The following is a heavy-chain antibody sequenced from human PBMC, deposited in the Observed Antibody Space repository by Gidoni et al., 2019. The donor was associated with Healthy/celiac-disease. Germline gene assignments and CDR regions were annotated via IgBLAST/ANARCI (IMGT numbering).Heavy chain of an antibody. J-gene: IGHJ4*02. D-gene: IGHD6-19*01. CDR3: ARGNIRAVAATGLFDY. Sequence: QVQLVQSGAEVKKPGASVKVSCKASGYTFTGYYMHWVRQAPGQGLEWMGWINPNSGGTNYAQKFQGRVTMTRDTSISTAYMELSRLRSDDTAVYYCARGNIRAVAATGLFDYWGQGTLVTVSS. V-gene: IGHV1-2*02. CDR2: INPNSGGT. CDR1: GYTFTGYY.